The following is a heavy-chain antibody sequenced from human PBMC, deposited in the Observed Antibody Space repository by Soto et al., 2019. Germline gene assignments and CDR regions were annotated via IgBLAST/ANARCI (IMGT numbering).Heavy chain of an antibody. CDR3: AKDRGRTWYEDY. CDR1: GFTFSSYA. Sequence: EVQLLESGGGLVQPGGSLRLSCAASGFTFSSYAMTWVRQAPGKGLEWVSAISGSGNTSYYADSVKGRFTISRDSSKKMLYLQMYCLRPEDTAVYYCAKDRGRTWYEDYWGQGTLVTVSS. D-gene: IGHD6-13*01. V-gene: IGHV3-23*01. CDR2: ISGSGNTS. J-gene: IGHJ4*02.